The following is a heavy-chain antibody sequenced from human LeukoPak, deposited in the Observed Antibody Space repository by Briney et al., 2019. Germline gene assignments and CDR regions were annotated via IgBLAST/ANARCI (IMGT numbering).Heavy chain of an antibody. CDR1: GYALTELS. CDR2: FDPEDGET. Sequence: ASVKVSCKVSGYALTELSMHWVRQAPGKGLEWMGGFDPEDGETIYAQKFQGRVTMTEDTSTDTAYMELSSLRSEDTAVYYCARRVGATKQHDYWGQGTLVTVSS. CDR3: ARRVGATKQHDY. D-gene: IGHD1-26*01. V-gene: IGHV1-24*01. J-gene: IGHJ4*02.